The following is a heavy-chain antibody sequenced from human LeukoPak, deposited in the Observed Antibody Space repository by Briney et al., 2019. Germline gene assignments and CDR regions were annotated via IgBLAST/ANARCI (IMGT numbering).Heavy chain of an antibody. CDR3: ARDSTDWLPHADDAFDI. V-gene: IGHV4-30-4*01. CDR2: IYYSGST. CDR1: GGSISSGDYY. Sequence: PSQTLSLTCTVSGGSISSGDYYWSWIRQPPGKGLEWIGYIYYSGSTYYNPSPKSRVTISVDTSKNQFSLKLSSVTAADTAVYYCARDSTDWLPHADDAFDIWGQGTMVTVSS. J-gene: IGHJ3*02. D-gene: IGHD3-9*01.